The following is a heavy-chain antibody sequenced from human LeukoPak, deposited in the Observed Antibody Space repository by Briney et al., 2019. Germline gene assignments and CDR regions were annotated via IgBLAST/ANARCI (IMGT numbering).Heavy chain of an antibody. CDR2: IIPIFGTA. CDR1: GGTFSSYA. CDR3: ARDRSLMVRGVIQPIDY. J-gene: IGHJ4*02. D-gene: IGHD3-10*01. V-gene: IGHV1-69*13. Sequence: SVKVSCKASGGTFSSYAISWVRQAPGQGLEWMGGIIPIFGTANYAQKFQGRVTITADESTNTAYMELSSLRSEDTAVYYCARDRSLMVRGVIQPIDYWGQGTLVTVSS.